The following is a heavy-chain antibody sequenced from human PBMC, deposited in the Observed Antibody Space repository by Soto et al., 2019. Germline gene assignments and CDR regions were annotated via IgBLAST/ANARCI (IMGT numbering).Heavy chain of an antibody. V-gene: IGHV1-69*13. J-gene: IGHJ5*02. Sequence: GASVKVSCKASGGTFSSYAISWVRQAPGQGLEWMGGIIPIFGTANYAQKFQGRVTITADESTSTAYMELSSPRSEDTAVYYCARAVKMVVPAAANWFDPWGQGTLVTVSS. CDR3: ARAVKMVVPAAANWFDP. CDR2: IIPIFGTA. D-gene: IGHD2-2*01. CDR1: GGTFSSYA.